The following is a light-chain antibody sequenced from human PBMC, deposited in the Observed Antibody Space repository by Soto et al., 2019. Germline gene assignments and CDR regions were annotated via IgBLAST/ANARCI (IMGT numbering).Light chain of an antibody. CDR2: DAS. V-gene: IGKV1-33*01. CDR1: QDISNY. Sequence: DIQMTQSPSSLSASVVDRVTITCQASQDISNYLNWYQQKPGKAPKLLIYDASNLETGVPSRFSGSGSGTDFTFTISSLQPEDIATYYCQQYDNLPLTCGGGTKGDIK. CDR3: QQYDNLPLT. J-gene: IGKJ4*01.